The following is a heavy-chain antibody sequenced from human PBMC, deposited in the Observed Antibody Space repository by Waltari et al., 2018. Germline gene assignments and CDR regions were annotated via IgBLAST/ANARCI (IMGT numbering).Heavy chain of an antibody. CDR3: AKVAGIAAAEFHFDF. CDR1: GFTVVNSA. CDR2: IGGPALTT. D-gene: IGHD6-13*01. Sequence: EVQLLESGGCLLQHGGSLRLPCAASGFTVVNSAMTWVRQAPRKGLGWSSSIGGPALTTFYADSVKGRFSISRDNSKKTLYLQINGLTADDTAVYYCAKVAGIAAAEFHFDFWGRGTLVTVSS. V-gene: IGHV3-23*01. J-gene: IGHJ4*02.